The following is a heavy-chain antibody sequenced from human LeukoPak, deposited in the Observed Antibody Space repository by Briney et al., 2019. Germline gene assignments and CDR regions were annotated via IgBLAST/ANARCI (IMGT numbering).Heavy chain of an antibody. CDR1: RFTFSSYA. CDR3: AKVDCSAGSCYSIDY. D-gene: IGHD2-15*01. Sequence: QPGGSLRLSCAASRFTFSSYAMTWVRQAPGKGLEWVSTISGSGGRTYYADSVKGRFTIARDNSKNTLYLQVNSLRAEDTAVYYCAKVDCSAGSCYSIDYWGQGTLVTVSS. CDR2: ISGSGGRT. V-gene: IGHV3-23*01. J-gene: IGHJ4*02.